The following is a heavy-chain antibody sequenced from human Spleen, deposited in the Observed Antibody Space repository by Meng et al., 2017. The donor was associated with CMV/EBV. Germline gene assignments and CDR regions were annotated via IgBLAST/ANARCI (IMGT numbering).Heavy chain of an antibody. CDR3: ARAPSSWTGYYGMDV. CDR1: GGSVSTDRYY. Sequence: ESLKISCTVSGGSVSTDRYYWSWIRRPPGKGLEWIGYTYYTGSTTYNPSLQSPVTMSVDTSKNQFSLKLRSVTAADTAVYYCARAPSSWTGYYGMDVWGQGTTVTVS. V-gene: IGHV4-61*01. CDR2: TYYTGST. J-gene: IGHJ6*02. D-gene: IGHD6-13*01.